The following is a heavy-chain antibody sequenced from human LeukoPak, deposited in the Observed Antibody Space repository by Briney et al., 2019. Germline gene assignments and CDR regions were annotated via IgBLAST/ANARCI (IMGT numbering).Heavy chain of an antibody. J-gene: IGHJ3*02. CDR3: AADLSYNWNDVPAFDI. CDR1: GFTFTSSA. Sequence: SVKVSCKASGFTFTSSAVQWVRQARGQRLEWIGWIVVGSGNTNYAQKFQERVTITRDMSTSTAYMELSSLRSEDTAVYYCAADLSYNWNDVPAFDIWGQGTMVTVSS. V-gene: IGHV1-58*01. D-gene: IGHD1-1*01. CDR2: IVVGSGNT.